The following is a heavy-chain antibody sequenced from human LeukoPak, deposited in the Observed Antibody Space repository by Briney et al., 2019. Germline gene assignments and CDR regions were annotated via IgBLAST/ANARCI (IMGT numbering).Heavy chain of an antibody. CDR3: ARGHYSGSFDS. D-gene: IGHD3-10*01. J-gene: IGHJ4*02. CDR2: VVLSGGT. Sequence: SETLSLTCTVSGGSISSSSFYCGWIRQPPGKGLEWIGEVVLSGGTNYNPSFKSRVTISADQAQNQFSLNLRFVTDADAAVYYCARGHYSGSFDSWGQGTLVTVSS. V-gene: IGHV4-61*05. CDR1: GGSISSSSFY.